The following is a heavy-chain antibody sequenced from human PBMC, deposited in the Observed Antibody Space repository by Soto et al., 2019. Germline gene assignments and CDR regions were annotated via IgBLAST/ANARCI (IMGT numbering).Heavy chain of an antibody. Sequence: GGSLRLSCEASGFSFNNDAMGWVRQTPGKGLEWVSGMSGSGETTYYADSVKGRFTISRDYSKNTLYLQMNRLRAEDTAVYYCVRQRRTIMIVVVDYWGQGTLVTVSS. V-gene: IGHV3-23*01. CDR1: GFSFNNDA. D-gene: IGHD3-22*01. J-gene: IGHJ4*02. CDR2: MSGSGETT. CDR3: VRQRRTIMIVVVDY.